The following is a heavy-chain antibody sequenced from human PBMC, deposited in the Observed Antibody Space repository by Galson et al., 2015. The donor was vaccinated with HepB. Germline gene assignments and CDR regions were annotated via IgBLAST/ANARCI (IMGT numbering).Heavy chain of an antibody. CDR3: ARDRLHYYDSSGFYYGMAY. V-gene: IGHV3-30*03. CDR2: ISYDGSKK. Sequence: SLRLSCAASGFIFHDYGVHWVRQAPGKGLEWVAVISYDGSKKYYADSVRGRFTISRDNSRDTLLLQMNSLRAEDTAVYYCARDRLHYYDSSGFYYGMAYWGQGALVTVSS. D-gene: IGHD3-22*01. J-gene: IGHJ4*02. CDR1: GFIFHDYG.